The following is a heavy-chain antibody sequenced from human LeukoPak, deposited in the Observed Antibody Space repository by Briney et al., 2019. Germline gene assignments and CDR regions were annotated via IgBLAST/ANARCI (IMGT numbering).Heavy chain of an antibody. CDR1: GFTFSSYW. D-gene: IGHD3-22*01. V-gene: IGHV3-7*01. CDR2: IKQDGSEK. Sequence: GGSLRLSCAASGFTFSSYWMSWVRQAPGKGLEWVANIKQDGSEKYYEDSVKGRFTISRDNAKNSLYLQMNSLRAEDTAVYYCARGEDYYDSSGYHYYFDYWGQGTLVTVSS. CDR3: ARGEDYYDSSGYHYYFDY. J-gene: IGHJ4*02.